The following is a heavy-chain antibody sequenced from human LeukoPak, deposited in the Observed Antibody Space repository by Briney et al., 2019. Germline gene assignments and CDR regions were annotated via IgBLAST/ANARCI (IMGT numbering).Heavy chain of an antibody. CDR1: GFTFSSYN. Sequence: PGGSLRLSCAASGFTFSSYNMNWVREAPGKGLEWVSSISSRSSYIYYADSVKGRFTISRDNAKNSLYLQMNSLRAEDTAVYYCAREDLSTTDFDYWGQGTLVTVSS. V-gene: IGHV3-21*01. CDR2: ISSRSSYI. D-gene: IGHD5/OR15-5a*01. J-gene: IGHJ4*02. CDR3: AREDLSTTDFDY.